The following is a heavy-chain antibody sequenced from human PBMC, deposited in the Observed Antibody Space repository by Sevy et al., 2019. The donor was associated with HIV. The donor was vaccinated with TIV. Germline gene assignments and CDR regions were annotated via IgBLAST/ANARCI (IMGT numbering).Heavy chain of an antibody. V-gene: IGHV3-7*01. CDR1: GFTFSSYW. CDR3: ARDPAAWDI. D-gene: IGHD6-25*01. J-gene: IGHJ3*02. Sequence: GGSLRLSCVASGFTFSSYWMSWVRQAPGIGLEWVANIKDDGSEEYYVDSVKGRFTISRDNAKKSLYLQMSSLRAEDTAVYYCARDPAAWDISGHGTLVTVSS. CDR2: IKDDGSEE.